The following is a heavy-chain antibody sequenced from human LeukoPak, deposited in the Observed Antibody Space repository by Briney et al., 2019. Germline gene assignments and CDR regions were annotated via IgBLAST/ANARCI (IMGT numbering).Heavy chain of an antibody. CDR3: ARGSDYSGGYYFDY. D-gene: IGHD2-21*01. V-gene: IGHV4-34*01. Sequence: PSETLSLTCAVYGGSFSGYYWSWIRQPPGKGLEWIGEINHSGSTNYNPSLKSRVTISVDTSKNQFSLKLSSVTAADTAVYYCARGSDYSGGYYFDYWGQGTLVTVSS. J-gene: IGHJ4*02. CDR2: INHSGST. CDR1: GGSFSGYY.